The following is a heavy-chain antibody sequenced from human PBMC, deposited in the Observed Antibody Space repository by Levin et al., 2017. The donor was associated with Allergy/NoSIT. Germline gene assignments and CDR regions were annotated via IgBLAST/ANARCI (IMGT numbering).Heavy chain of an antibody. D-gene: IGHD2-15*01. CDR2: IWYDGSNK. CDR1: GFTFSSYG. CDR3: AREYCSGGSCYLTWALYYYYYMDV. J-gene: IGHJ6*03. V-gene: IGHV3-33*01. Sequence: GESLKISCAASGFTFSSYGMHWVRQAPGKGLEWVAVIWYDGSNKYYADSVKGRFTISRDNSKNTLYLQMNSLRAEDTAVYYCAREYCSGGSCYLTWALYYYYYMDVWGKGTTVTVSS.